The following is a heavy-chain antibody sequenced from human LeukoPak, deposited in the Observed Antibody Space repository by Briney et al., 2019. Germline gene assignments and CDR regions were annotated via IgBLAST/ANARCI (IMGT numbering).Heavy chain of an antibody. Sequence: GGSLRLSCAASGFTFSSFWMSWVRQAAGRGLEWVAKMKEDGSDENYVDSVKGRFTISRDNARNSLHLQMNSLRAEDTAVHFCARGGAGGGYFPTWGQGILVIVSS. J-gene: IGHJ1*01. V-gene: IGHV3-7*01. D-gene: IGHD3-16*01. CDR1: GFTFSSFW. CDR2: MKEDGSDE. CDR3: ARGGAGGGYFPT.